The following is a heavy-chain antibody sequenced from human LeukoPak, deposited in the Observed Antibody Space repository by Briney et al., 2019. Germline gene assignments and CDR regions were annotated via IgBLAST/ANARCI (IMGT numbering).Heavy chain of an antibody. D-gene: IGHD1-26*01. CDR2: INPNSGGI. J-gene: IGHJ5*02. V-gene: IGHV1-2*02. Sequence: ASVKVSCKASGYTFTAFYIHWVRQAPGQGLEWMGWINPNSGGINYAQKFQGRVTMTRDTSISAAYMQLSSLRSDDTAVYYCARGWNGGSLNWFDPWGQGTLVAVSS. CDR3: ARGWNGGSLNWFDP. CDR1: GYTFTAFY.